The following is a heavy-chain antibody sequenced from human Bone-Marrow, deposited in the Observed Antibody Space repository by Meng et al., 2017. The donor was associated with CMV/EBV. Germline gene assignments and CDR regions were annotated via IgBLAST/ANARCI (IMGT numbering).Heavy chain of an antibody. CDR2: ISAYNGNT. Sequence: ASVKVSCKASGGTFSSYAISWVRQAPGQGLEWMGWISAYNGNTNYAQKLQGRVTMTTDTSTSTAYMELRSLRSEDTAVYYCARERFLGSGMDVWGQGTTVTVSS. J-gene: IGHJ6*02. CDR3: ARERFLGSGMDV. V-gene: IGHV1-18*01. D-gene: IGHD3-3*01. CDR1: GGTFSSYA.